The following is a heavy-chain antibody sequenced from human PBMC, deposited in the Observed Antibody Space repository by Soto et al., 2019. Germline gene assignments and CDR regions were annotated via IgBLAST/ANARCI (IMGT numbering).Heavy chain of an antibody. CDR1: GGTFSSCV. D-gene: IGHD3-3*01. V-gene: IGHV1-69*13. CDR3: ARGLSRLEWSEYDAFDI. J-gene: IGHJ3*02. CDR2: IIPIFGTA. Sequence: SVKVSCKASGGTFSSCVSSWVRQAHGQGLEWMGGIIPIFGTANYAQKFQGRVTITADESTSTAYMELSSLRSEDTAVYYCARGLSRLEWSEYDAFDIWGQGPM.